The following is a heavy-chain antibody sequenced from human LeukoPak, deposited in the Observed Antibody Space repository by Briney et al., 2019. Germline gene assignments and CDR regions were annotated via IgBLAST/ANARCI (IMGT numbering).Heavy chain of an antibody. Sequence: ASVKVSCKASGYTFTSYGISWVRQAPGQGLEWMGWISAYNGNTNYAQKLQGRVTMTTDTSTSTAYMELRSLRSDGTAVYYCARDQTAGDYYDSSGESDYWGQGTLVTVPS. CDR1: GYTFTSYG. CDR3: ARDQTAGDYYDSSGESDY. D-gene: IGHD3-22*01. CDR2: ISAYNGNT. V-gene: IGHV1-18*01. J-gene: IGHJ4*02.